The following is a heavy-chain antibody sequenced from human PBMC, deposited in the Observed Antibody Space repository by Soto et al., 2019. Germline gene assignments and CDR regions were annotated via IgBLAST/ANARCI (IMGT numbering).Heavy chain of an antibody. V-gene: IGHV1-69*02. CDR3: ARGQMTIFGVVNLFDP. D-gene: IGHD3-3*01. Sequence: QVQLVQSGAEVKKPGSSVKVSCKASGGTFSSYTISWVRQAPGQGHEWMGRIIPILGIANYAQKYQGRVTITGDKSTSTAYMELSSLRSEDTAVYYGARGQMTIFGVVNLFDPWGQGTLVTVSS. J-gene: IGHJ5*02. CDR1: GGTFSSYT. CDR2: IIPILGIA.